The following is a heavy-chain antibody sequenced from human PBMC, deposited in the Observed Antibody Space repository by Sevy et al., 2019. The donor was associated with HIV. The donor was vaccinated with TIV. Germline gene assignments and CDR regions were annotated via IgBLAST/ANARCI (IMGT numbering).Heavy chain of an antibody. J-gene: IGHJ4*01. Sequence: ASVNVSCKTSGDAFNNFPFAWVRQVPGQRFEWVGGITPSLNMINYAKKFQGRVTLTADTSTSTTYMELRRLESDDTAVYYCARGGRPVFFDFWGQGTLVTVSS. CDR1: GDAFNNFP. CDR2: ITPSLNMI. V-gene: IGHV1-69*10. CDR3: ARGGRPVFFDF. D-gene: IGHD6-6*01.